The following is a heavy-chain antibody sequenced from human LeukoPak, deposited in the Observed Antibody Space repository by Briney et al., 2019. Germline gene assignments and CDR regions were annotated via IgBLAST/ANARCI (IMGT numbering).Heavy chain of an antibody. CDR1: GLTFSSYS. J-gene: IGHJ4*02. D-gene: IGHD5-24*01. CDR2: ISSSSSYI. CDR3: ARDEVATTLDY. Sequence: PGGSLRLSCAASGLTFSSYSMTWFRKAPGKGLEWVSSISSSSSYIYYADSVKGRFTISRDNAKNSLYLQMNSLRAEDTAVYYCARDEVATTLDYWGQGTLVTVSS. V-gene: IGHV3-21*01.